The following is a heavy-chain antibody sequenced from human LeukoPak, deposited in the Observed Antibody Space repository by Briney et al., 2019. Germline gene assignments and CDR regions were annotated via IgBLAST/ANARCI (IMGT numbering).Heavy chain of an antibody. Sequence: GASVKVSCKASGYTFTGYYMHWVRQPPGQGLEWMGRINPNSGGTNYAQKFQGWVTMTRDASISTAYMELSRLRSDDTAVYYCARPYYDILTGYYYMDVWGKGTTVTVSS. J-gene: IGHJ6*03. CDR1: GYTFTGYY. CDR3: ARPYYDILTGYYYMDV. V-gene: IGHV1-2*04. CDR2: INPNSGGT. D-gene: IGHD3-9*01.